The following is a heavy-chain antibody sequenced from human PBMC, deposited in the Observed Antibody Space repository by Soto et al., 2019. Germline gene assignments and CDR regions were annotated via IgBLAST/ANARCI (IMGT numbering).Heavy chain of an antibody. V-gene: IGHV3-64D*06. J-gene: IGHJ4*02. Sequence: GSLRLSCSASVFTFSSYAMHWVRQAPVKGLEYVSAISSNGGSTYYADSVKGRFTISRDNSKNTLYLKMSSLRAEETAVYYCVKDRVRYFDWLLGWEYWGQGTLVTVSS. CDR2: ISSNGGST. CDR1: VFTFSSYA. CDR3: VKDRVRYFDWLLGWEY. D-gene: IGHD3-9*01.